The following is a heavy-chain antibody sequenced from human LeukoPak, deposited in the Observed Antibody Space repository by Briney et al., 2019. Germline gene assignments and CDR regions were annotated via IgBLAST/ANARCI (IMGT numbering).Heavy chain of an antibody. V-gene: IGHV3-33*06. J-gene: IGHJ5*02. CDR1: GFTFSSYG. CDR3: AKDRHSSSTRCYQMGWFDP. CDR2: IWYDGSNK. D-gene: IGHD2-2*01. Sequence: PGGSLRLSCAASGFTFSSYGRHWVRQAPGKGLEWVAVIWYDGSNKYYADSVKGRFTISRDNSKNTLYLQMNSLRADDMAVYYSAKDRHSSSTRCYQMGWFDPWGQGTLVTVSS.